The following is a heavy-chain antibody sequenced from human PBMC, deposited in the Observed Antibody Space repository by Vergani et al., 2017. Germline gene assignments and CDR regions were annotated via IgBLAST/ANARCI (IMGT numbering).Heavy chain of an antibody. CDR1: GCTFSSYA. J-gene: IGHJ4*01. Sequence: QVQLVQSGAEVKKPGSSVKVSCKASGCTFSSYAISWVRQAPGQGLEWMGGIIPIFGIANYAQKFQGRVTITADKSTSTAYMELSSLRSEYTAVYYCARSEASLGELSSFDYCSQGTLVTVS. D-gene: IGHD3-16*02. V-gene: IGHV1-69*17. CDR3: ARSEASLGELSSFDY. CDR2: IIPIFGIA.